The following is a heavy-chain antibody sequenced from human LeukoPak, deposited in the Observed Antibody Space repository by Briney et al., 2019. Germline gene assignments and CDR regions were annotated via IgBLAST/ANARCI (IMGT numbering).Heavy chain of an antibody. J-gene: IGHJ4*02. D-gene: IGHD1-26*01. V-gene: IGHV3-23*01. CDR1: GFTFSSYA. CDR3: AKDRVGAILYFDY. CDR2: ITNSGSKT. Sequence: GSLRLSCAASGFTFSSYAMSWVSQAPGKGLEWVSSITNSGSKTDYADSVKGRFTISRDNSKNTLYLQMNSLRAEDTAVYYCAKDRVGAILYFDYWGLGTLVTVSS.